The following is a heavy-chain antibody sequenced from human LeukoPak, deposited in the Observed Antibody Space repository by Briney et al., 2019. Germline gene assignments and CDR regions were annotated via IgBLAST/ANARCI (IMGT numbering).Heavy chain of an antibody. J-gene: IGHJ5*02. Sequence: GGSLLLSCAASGFTFSSYSMNWVRQAPGKGLEWVSYISSSSSTIYYADSVKGRFTISRDNAKNSLYLQMNSLRAEDTAVYYCARAADILTGYYKNWFDPWGQGTLVTVSS. CDR2: ISSSSSTI. V-gene: IGHV3-48*04. CDR3: ARAADILTGYYKNWFDP. D-gene: IGHD3-9*01. CDR1: GFTFSSYS.